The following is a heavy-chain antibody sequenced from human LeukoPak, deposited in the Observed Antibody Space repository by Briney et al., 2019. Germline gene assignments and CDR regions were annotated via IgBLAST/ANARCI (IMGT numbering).Heavy chain of an antibody. CDR2: IKSKTDGETS. Sequence: WIRQAPGKGLEWVGRIKSKTDGETSDYAASVKGRFTISRDDSKNTLYLQMNSLKIEDTAVYYCSKLHPDDYWGQGTLVTVSS. CDR3: SKLHPDDY. D-gene: IGHD1-7*01. V-gene: IGHV3-15*07. J-gene: IGHJ4*02.